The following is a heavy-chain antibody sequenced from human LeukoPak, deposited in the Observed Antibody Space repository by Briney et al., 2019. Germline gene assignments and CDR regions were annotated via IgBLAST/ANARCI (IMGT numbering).Heavy chain of an antibody. CDR1: GGTFSSYT. Sequence: PVKVSCKASGGTFSSYTISWVRQAPGHRLGWMGRIIPILGIANYAQKFQGRVTSTADKSTSTAYMELSSLRSEDTAVYYCARAVYSSPSSYFDYWGQGTLVTVCS. J-gene: IGHJ4*02. CDR2: IIPILGIA. V-gene: IGHV1-69*02. D-gene: IGHD6-6*01. CDR3: ARAVYSSPSSYFDY.